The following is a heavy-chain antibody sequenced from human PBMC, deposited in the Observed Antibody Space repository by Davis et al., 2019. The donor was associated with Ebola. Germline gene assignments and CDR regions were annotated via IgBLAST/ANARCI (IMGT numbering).Heavy chain of an antibody. V-gene: IGHV1-3*01. Sequence: ASVKVSCKASGYTFTSYAMHWVRQAPGQRLEWMGWINAGNGNTKYSQNFQGRVIITRDTSASTAYMELSSLTSEDTAIYYCARAAAAISFNWFDPWGQGTLVTVSS. CDR2: INAGNGNT. D-gene: IGHD2-2*01. J-gene: IGHJ5*02. CDR3: ARAAAAISFNWFDP. CDR1: GYTFTSYA.